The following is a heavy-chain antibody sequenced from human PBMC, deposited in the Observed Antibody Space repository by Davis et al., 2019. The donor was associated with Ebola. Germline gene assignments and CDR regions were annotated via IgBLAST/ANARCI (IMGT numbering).Heavy chain of an antibody. V-gene: IGHV3-30*18. CDR2: ISYDGSNK. J-gene: IGHJ3*02. D-gene: IGHD3-16*01. Sequence: GESLKISCAASGFTFSSYGMHWVRQAPGKGLEWVAVISYDGSNKYYADSVKGRFTISRDNSKNTLYLQMNSLRAEDTAVYYCAKVGAYDAFDIWGQGTMVTVSS. CDR3: AKVGAYDAFDI. CDR1: GFTFSSYG.